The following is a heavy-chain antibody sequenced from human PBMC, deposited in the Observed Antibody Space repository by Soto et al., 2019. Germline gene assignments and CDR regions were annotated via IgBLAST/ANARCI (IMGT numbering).Heavy chain of an antibody. J-gene: IGHJ4*02. Sequence: PGGSLRLSCAASGFTFGSYVMHWVRQAPGEGLEWVAVIWYDGSNKYYADSVKGRFTISRDNSKNTLYPQMNSLRAEDTAVYYCARGDDLSTGYYSTPRIDYWGQGTLVTVSS. CDR2: IWYDGSNK. CDR1: GFTFGSYV. CDR3: ARGDDLSTGYYSTPRIDY. D-gene: IGHD3-9*01. V-gene: IGHV3-33*01.